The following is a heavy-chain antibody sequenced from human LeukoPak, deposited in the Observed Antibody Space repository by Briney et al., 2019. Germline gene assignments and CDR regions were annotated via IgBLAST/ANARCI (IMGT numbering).Heavy chain of an antibody. CDR1: GGSFSGYY. CDR3: ARSEILTGYYGAFDR. Sequence: PSETLSLTCAVYGGSFSGYYWSWIRQPPGKGLEWIGEINHSGSTNYNPSLKSRVTISVDTSKNQFSLKLSSVTAADTAVYHCARSEILTGYYGAFDRWGQGTLVTVSS. CDR2: INHSGST. J-gene: IGHJ4*02. D-gene: IGHD3-9*01. V-gene: IGHV4-34*01.